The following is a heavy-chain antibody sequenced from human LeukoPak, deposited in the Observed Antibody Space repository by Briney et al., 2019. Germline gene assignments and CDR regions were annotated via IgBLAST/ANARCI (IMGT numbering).Heavy chain of an antibody. CDR2: IFPIFATA. CDR3: ARESGSYEAYFDY. V-gene: IGHV1-69*13. CDR1: GGTFSSYA. J-gene: IGHJ4*02. Sequence: SVKVSCKASGGTFSSYAISWVRQAPRQGLEWMGRIFPIFATANYAQKFQGRVTITADESTSTAYMELSSLRSEDTAVYYCARESGSYEAYFDYWGQGTLVTVSS. D-gene: IGHD1-26*01.